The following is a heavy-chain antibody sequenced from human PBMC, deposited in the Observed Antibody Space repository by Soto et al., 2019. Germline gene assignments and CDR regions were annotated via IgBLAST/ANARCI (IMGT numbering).Heavy chain of an antibody. J-gene: IGHJ6*02. CDR1: GFTFRNHA. D-gene: IGHD2-15*01. CDR3: ARGDREDNLVMVGARPSKYGFDI. CDR2: IAYDGSNA. V-gene: IGHV3-30-3*01. Sequence: QVQLVESGGGVVQPGGSLRLSCAASGFTFRNHAMHWVRQAPGKGLECVAVIAYDGSNAFYRDSVKGRFTVSRDNSKNTLNLNIDSMRSEDTGVYYCARGDREDNLVMVGARPSKYGFDIWGQGTTVTVSS.